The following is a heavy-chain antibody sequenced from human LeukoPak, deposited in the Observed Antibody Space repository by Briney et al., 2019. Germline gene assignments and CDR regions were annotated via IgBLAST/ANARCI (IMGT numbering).Heavy chain of an antibody. D-gene: IGHD6-13*01. J-gene: IGHJ4*02. CDR2: ISSSSSYI. CDR1: GFTFSSYS. CDR3: ARVPPEEAAVDY. V-gene: IGHV3-21*01. Sequence: GGSLRLSCAASGFTFSSYSMNWVRQAPGKGLEWVSSISSSSSYIYYADSVKGRFTISRDNAKYSLYLQMNSLRAEDTAVYYCARVPPEEAAVDYWGQGTLVTVSS.